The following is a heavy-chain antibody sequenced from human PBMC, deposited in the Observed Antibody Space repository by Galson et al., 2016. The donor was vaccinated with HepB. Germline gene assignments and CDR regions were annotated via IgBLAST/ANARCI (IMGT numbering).Heavy chain of an antibody. CDR2: IYRDDGK. Sequence: PALVKPTQTLTLSCTFSGFSLNSSGLGVGWIRQPPGKALEWLALIYRDDGKRYSPSLKRRLSITKDTSKNLVVLTMTDMDPVDTATYYCARVLDYNSVWGSFDYWGQGTLVTVSS. CDR3: ARVLDYNSVWGSFDY. V-gene: IGHV2-5*02. CDR1: GFSLNSSGLG. D-gene: IGHD3-16*01. J-gene: IGHJ4*02.